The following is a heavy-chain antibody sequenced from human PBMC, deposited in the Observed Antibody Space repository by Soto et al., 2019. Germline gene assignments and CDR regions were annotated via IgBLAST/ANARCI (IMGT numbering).Heavy chain of an antibody. CDR3: EKTGEGTID. Sequence: QVQLVESGGGVVQPGRSLRLSCAASGFTFSSYSMHWVRQAPGKGLEWVAVISYDGSNIYYADSVKGRFPISRDNSKNTLYLQMNSLRAEDTAVYYCEKTGEGTIDWGQGTLVTVSS. CDR1: GFTFSSYS. V-gene: IGHV3-30*18. D-gene: IGHD3-16*01. J-gene: IGHJ4*02. CDR2: ISYDGSNI.